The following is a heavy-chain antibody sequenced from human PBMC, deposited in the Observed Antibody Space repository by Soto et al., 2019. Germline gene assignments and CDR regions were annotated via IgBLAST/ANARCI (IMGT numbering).Heavy chain of an antibody. CDR1: GFSLSTSGVG. Sequence: QITLKEAGPTLVKPTQTLTLTCTFSGFSLSTSGVGVGWIRQPPGKSLEWLALIYWDDDKRYSPSMKSRLTITKDTSKNQVVLTMTDMDPVDTATYFCAQGIHSDSRGYYGYWGQGTLVTVSS. CDR2: IYWDDDK. CDR3: AQGIHSDSRGYYGY. J-gene: IGHJ4*02. D-gene: IGHD3-22*01. V-gene: IGHV2-5*02.